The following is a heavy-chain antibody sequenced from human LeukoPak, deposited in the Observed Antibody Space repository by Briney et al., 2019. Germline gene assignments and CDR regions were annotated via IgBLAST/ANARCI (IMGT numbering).Heavy chain of an antibody. CDR3: ARGGGGSYYMDV. CDR1: GYTFTNYA. J-gene: IGHJ6*03. V-gene: IGHV1-18*01. Sequence: ASVKVSCKASGYTFTNYAISWVRQAPGQGLEWMGWISAYDGDTDCAQKLQGRVTMTTDTSTNTAYMELRSLRSDDTAVYYCARGGGGSYYMDVWGKGTTVTVSS. CDR2: ISAYDGDT. D-gene: IGHD3-10*01.